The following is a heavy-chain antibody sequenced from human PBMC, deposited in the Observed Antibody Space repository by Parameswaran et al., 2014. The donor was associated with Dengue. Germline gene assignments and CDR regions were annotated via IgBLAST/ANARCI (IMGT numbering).Heavy chain of an antibody. J-gene: IGHJ4*02. V-gene: IGHV3-23*01. Sequence: VRQAPGKGLEWVSAISGSGGSTYYPDSVKGRFTISRDNSKNTLYLQMNSLRAEDTAVYYCAKCSTTCHTDFDYWGQGTLVTVSS. CDR2: ISGSGGST. CDR3: AKCSTTCHTDFDY. D-gene: IGHD6-13*01.